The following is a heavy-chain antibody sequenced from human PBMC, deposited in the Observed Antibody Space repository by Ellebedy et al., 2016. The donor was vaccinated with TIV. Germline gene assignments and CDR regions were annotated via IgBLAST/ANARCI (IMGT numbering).Heavy chain of an antibody. J-gene: IGHJ4*02. Sequence: GGSLRLSCAASGFTFSSHWMHWVRQVPGKGLVWVSRISGDGSSAIYADSVKGRFTISRDNANNTLFLQMNSLRAEDTAVYYCAREDSGSSRSFGYWGQGTLVTASS. V-gene: IGHV3-74*01. CDR1: GFTFSSHW. CDR2: ISGDGSSA. D-gene: IGHD1-26*01. CDR3: AREDSGSSRSFGY.